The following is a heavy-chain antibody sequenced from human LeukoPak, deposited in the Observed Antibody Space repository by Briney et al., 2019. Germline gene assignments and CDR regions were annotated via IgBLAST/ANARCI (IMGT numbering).Heavy chain of an antibody. CDR1: GVSISSYY. J-gene: IGHJ4*02. CDR2: IYHSGST. Sequence: SETLSLTCTVAGVSISSYYWSWIRQPPGKGLQWIGCIYHSGSTTYHPSLKSRVTFSVATSRNQFTLNLTSMDPAATPLYSCARGSYGDAYWGQGTLVTVSS. CDR3: ARGSYGDAY. D-gene: IGHD4-17*01. V-gene: IGHV4-59*01.